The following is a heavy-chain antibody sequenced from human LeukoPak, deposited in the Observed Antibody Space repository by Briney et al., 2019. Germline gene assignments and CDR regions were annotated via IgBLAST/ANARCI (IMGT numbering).Heavy chain of an antibody. CDR1: GFTFSSYG. Sequence: QPGGSLRLSCAASGFTFSSYGMHWVRQAPGKGLEWMAVISYDGSSKYSADSVKGRFTISRDNSKNTLYLQMNSLRAEDTAVYYCAKITPGDYARERFNWFDPWGQGTLVTVSS. CDR2: ISYDGSSK. CDR3: AKITPGDYARERFNWFDP. V-gene: IGHV3-30*18. J-gene: IGHJ5*02. D-gene: IGHD4-17*01.